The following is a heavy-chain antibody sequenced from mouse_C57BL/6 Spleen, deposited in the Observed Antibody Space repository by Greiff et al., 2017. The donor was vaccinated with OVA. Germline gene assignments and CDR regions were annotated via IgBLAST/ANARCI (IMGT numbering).Heavy chain of an antibody. J-gene: IGHJ4*01. Sequence: EVNVVESGGGLVQSGRSLRLSCATSGFTFSDFYMEWVRQAPGKGLEWIAASRNKANDYTTEYSASVKGRFIVSRDTSQSILYLQMNALRAEDTAIYYCARDAGSNYVDYAMDYWGQGTSVTVSS. CDR2: SRNKANDYTT. CDR1: GFTFSDFY. V-gene: IGHV7-1*01. D-gene: IGHD2-5*01. CDR3: ARDAGSNYVDYAMDY.